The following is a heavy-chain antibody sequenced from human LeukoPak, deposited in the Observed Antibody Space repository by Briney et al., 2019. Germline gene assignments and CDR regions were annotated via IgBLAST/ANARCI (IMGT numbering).Heavy chain of an antibody. V-gene: IGHV4-59*08. CDR2: IYYSGST. Sequence: PSETLSLTCTVSGGSISSYFWSWIRQPPGKGLEWIGYIYYSGSTNYNPSLKSRVIISVDTSKSQFSLILSSVTAADTAVYYCARQERYYGSGSYTYFQHWGQGTLVTVSS. CDR3: ARQERYYGSGSYTYFQH. D-gene: IGHD3-10*01. CDR1: GGSISSYF. J-gene: IGHJ1*01.